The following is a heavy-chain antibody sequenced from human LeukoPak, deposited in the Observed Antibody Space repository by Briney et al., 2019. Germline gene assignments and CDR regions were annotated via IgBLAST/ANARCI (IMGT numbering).Heavy chain of an antibody. CDR2: ISYDGSNK. CDR1: GFTFSSYA. D-gene: IGHD5-12*01. CDR3: ARAPGEEWLRWSDY. J-gene: IGHJ4*02. Sequence: GRSLRLSCAASGFTFSSYAMHWVRQAPGKGLEWVAVISYDGSNKYYADSVKGRFTISRDNSKNTLYLQMNSLRAEDTAVYYCARAPGEEWLRWSDYWGQGTLVTVSS. V-gene: IGHV3-30-3*01.